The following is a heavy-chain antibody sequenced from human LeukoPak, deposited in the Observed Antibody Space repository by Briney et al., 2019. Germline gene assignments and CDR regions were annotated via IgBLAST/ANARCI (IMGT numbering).Heavy chain of an antibody. J-gene: IGHJ5*02. V-gene: IGHV4-4*07. CDR3: ARQGYCSSTSCYTRVWFDP. CDR1: GGSISSYY. D-gene: IGHD2-2*02. Sequence: SETLSLTCTVSGGSISSYYWTWIRQSAGKGLEWIGRINTSGSTNYNPSLRSRVTMSVNTSKNQFSLNLTSVTAADTAVYSCARQGYCSSTSCYTRVWFDPWGQGTLVTVSS. CDR2: INTSGST.